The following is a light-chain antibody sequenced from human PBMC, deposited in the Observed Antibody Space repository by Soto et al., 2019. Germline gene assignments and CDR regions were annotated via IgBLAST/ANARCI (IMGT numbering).Light chain of an antibody. CDR3: QQRSNWPPIT. Sequence: EIVLTQSPATLSLSPGERATLSCRASQSVSSYLALYQQNPGQAPRLLIYDASNRATGIPARFSGSGSGTDLTLTISSLEPEDFAVYYCQQRSNWPPITFGQGTRLEIK. J-gene: IGKJ5*01. V-gene: IGKV3-11*01. CDR1: QSVSSY. CDR2: DAS.